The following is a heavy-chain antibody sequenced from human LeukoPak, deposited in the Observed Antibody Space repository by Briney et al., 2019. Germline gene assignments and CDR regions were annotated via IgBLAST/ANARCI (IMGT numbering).Heavy chain of an antibody. J-gene: IGHJ4*02. CDR3: ATYRQVMLPFES. CDR1: GFTFSSYS. CDR2: ISSSSYI. D-gene: IGHD5-18*01. V-gene: IGHV3-21*04. Sequence: GGSLRLSCAASGFTFSSYSMNWARQAPGKGLEWVSSISSSSYIYYADSVRGRFTISRDNSRSTLFLQMNSLRAEDTAIYYCATYRQVMLPFESWGQGTLVTVSS.